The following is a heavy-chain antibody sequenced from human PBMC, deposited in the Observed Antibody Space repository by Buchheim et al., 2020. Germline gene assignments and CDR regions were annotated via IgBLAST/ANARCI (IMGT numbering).Heavy chain of an antibody. Sequence: QVQLQQWGAGLLKPSETLSLTCAVYGGSFSGYYWSWIRQPSGKGLEWIGEINHSGGTNYNPSLKSRVSVSLDTSNNRFSLKLTSVTAADTAVYYCARMATTYWYFDLWGRGTL. V-gene: IGHV4-34*01. D-gene: IGHD5-24*01. CDR3: ARMATTYWYFDL. J-gene: IGHJ2*01. CDR1: GGSFSGYY. CDR2: INHSGGT.